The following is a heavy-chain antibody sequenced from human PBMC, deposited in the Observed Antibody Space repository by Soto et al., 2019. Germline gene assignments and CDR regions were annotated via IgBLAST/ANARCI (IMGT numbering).Heavy chain of an antibody. Sequence: EVRLVESGGGRVKPGGSLRLSCAAAGITFSRYYMNLSRQAPGKGLEWVASISSSGSHVFYADSARDRFTISRDNAENELYLQMDSLRADDAAVYHCALTDESLDYWGQGTLVTVSS. CDR1: GITFSRYY. J-gene: IGHJ4*02. CDR3: ALTDESLDY. CDR2: ISSSGSHV. V-gene: IGHV3-21*01. D-gene: IGHD3-9*01.